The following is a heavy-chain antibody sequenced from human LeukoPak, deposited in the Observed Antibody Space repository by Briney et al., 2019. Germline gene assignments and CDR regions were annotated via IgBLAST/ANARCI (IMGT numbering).Heavy chain of an antibody. CDR1: AFTFSSYG. J-gene: IGHJ4*02. V-gene: IGHV3-33*01. CDR3: ARDRTVVTVLDY. D-gene: IGHD2-2*01. CDR2: ICHDGSNK. Sequence: GGSLRLSCAASAFTFSSYGMHWVRQAPGKGLEWVAVICHDGSNKYYADSVKGRFTISRDNSKNTLYLQMNSLRAEDTAVYYCARDRTVVTVLDYWGQGTLVTVSS.